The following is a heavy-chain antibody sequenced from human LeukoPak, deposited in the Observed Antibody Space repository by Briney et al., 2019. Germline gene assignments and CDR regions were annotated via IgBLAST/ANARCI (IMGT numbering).Heavy chain of an antibody. CDR2: INPSGGST. J-gene: IGHJ4*02. D-gene: IGHD1/OR15-1a*01. V-gene: IGHV1-46*01. Sequence: ASVKVSCKASGYTFTSSYMHWVRQAPGQGLEWMGVINPSGGSTRYAQKFQGRVTMTRDTSTSTVFLELSSLRSDVTAVYYCAREGDDGSSGTFDYWGQGTLVTVSS. CDR1: GYTFTSSY. CDR3: AREGDDGSSGTFDY.